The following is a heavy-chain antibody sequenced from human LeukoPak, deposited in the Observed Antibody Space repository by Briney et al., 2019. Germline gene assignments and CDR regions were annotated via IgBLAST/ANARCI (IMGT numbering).Heavy chain of an antibody. V-gene: IGHV3-23*01. CDR2: ISASGDVT. D-gene: IGHD1-1*01. J-gene: IGHJ3*02. CDR1: RFSFSTYP. Sequence: GGSLRPSCAASRFSFSTYPMGWVRQAPGKGLECVSGISASGDVTFHADPVKGRFTISRDNSKNTLYLQMTSLRAEDTAEYYCAKSLFTSATGTGRAFHIWGQGTMVTVSS. CDR3: AKSLFTSATGTGRAFHI.